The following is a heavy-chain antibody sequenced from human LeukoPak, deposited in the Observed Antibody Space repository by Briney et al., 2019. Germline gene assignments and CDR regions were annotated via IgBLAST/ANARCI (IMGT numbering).Heavy chain of an antibody. Sequence: PGGSLRLSCAASGFTVSSNYMSWVRQAPGKGLEWVSVIYSGGSTYYADSVKGRSTISRDNSKNTLYLQMNSLRAEDTAVYYCARDGGYYDSSGYYIWGQGTLVTVSS. CDR1: GFTVSSNY. CDR3: ARDGGYYDSSGYYI. J-gene: IGHJ4*02. V-gene: IGHV3-66*02. CDR2: IYSGGST. D-gene: IGHD3-22*01.